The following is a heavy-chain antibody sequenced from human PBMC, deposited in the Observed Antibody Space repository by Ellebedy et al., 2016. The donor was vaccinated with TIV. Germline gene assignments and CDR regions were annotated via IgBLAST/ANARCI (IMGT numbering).Heavy chain of an antibody. CDR3: VRDFRKVGDEVY. V-gene: IGHV3-7*01. CDR1: GFTFTSYW. Sequence: GESLKISXTTSGFTFTSYWMSWVRQAPGKGLQWVANIRHDGIVKNYVDSVKGRFTISRDNAKNSLYLQMNSLRGEDTGVYYCVRDFRKVGDEVYWGQGIGVTVSS. D-gene: IGHD2-21*02. J-gene: IGHJ4*02. CDR2: IRHDGIVK.